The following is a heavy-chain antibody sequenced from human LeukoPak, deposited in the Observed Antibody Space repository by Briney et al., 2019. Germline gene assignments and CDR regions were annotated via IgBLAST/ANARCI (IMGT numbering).Heavy chain of an antibody. Sequence: SETLSLTCTVSGGSISSSSYYWGWIRQPPGKGLEWIGSIYYSGSTYYNPSLKSRVTISVDTSKNQFSLKLSSVTAADTAVYYYARLPYYYDSSGYYWQDYWGQGTLVTVSS. CDR2: IYYSGST. V-gene: IGHV4-39*01. D-gene: IGHD3-22*01. CDR1: GGSISSSSYY. CDR3: ARLPYYYDSSGYYWQDY. J-gene: IGHJ4*02.